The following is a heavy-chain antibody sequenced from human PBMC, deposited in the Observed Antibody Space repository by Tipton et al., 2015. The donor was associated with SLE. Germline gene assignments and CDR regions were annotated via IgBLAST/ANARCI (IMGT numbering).Heavy chain of an antibody. Sequence: SLRLSCAASGFTFSDLPMNWVRQDPGKGLEWVSGISGSGNGIYYADSVRGRFTISRDNSKDTVYLQMNSLGAEDTAVYYCAKDVAGRLYYYGMDVWGQGTTVTVSS. V-gene: IGHV3-23*01. CDR2: ISGSGNGI. D-gene: IGHD6-19*01. CDR1: GFTFSDLP. CDR3: AKDVAGRLYYYGMDV. J-gene: IGHJ6*02.